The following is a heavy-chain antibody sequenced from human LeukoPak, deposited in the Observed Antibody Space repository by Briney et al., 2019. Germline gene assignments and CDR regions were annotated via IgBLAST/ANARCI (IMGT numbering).Heavy chain of an antibody. D-gene: IGHD2-2*01. CDR1: GYTFTSYG. CDR3: ASLVVPAARKLGVFIGWFDP. Sequence: SVKVSCKASGYTFTSYGISWVRQAPGQELEWMGGIIPIFGTANYAQKFQGRVTITADESTSTAYMELSSLRSEDTAVYYCASLVVPAARKLGVFIGWFDPWGQGALVTVSS. V-gene: IGHV1-69*13. J-gene: IGHJ5*02. CDR2: IIPIFGTA.